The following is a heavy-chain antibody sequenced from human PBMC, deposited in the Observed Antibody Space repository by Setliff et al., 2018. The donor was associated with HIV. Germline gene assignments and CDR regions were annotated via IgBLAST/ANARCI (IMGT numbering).Heavy chain of an antibody. CDR1: GGSISSGGYY. V-gene: IGHV4-31*03. CDR3: ARAIRSYYDTSGYNSPPYLDY. J-gene: IGHJ4*02. Sequence: KTSETLSLTCTVSGGSISSGGYYWSWIRQHPGKGLEWIGYIYYSGSTSYDPSLKSRLTLSVDTSKNQFSLKLSSVTAADTAVYYCARAIRSYYDTSGYNSPPYLDYWGQGTLVTVSS. D-gene: IGHD3-22*01. CDR2: IYYSGST.